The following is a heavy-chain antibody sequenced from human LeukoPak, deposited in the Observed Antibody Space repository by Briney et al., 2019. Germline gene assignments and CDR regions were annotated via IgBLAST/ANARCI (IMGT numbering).Heavy chain of an antibody. CDR3: ARNDYFGINNGMDV. D-gene: IGHD1-1*01. J-gene: IGHJ6*02. CDR2: IYYSGST. CDR1: GGSISSYY. Sequence: SETLSLTCTVSGGSISSYYWSWIRQPPGKGLEWIGYIYYSGSTNYNPSLKSRVTISVDTSKNQFSLRLSSVTAADTAVYYCARNDYFGINNGMDVWGQGTTVTVS. V-gene: IGHV4-59*12.